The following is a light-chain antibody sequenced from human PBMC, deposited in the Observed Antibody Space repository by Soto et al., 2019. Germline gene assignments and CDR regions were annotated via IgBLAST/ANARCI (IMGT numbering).Light chain of an antibody. Sequence: DIQMTQSPSSLSASVGDRVMITCRASQSITGYLNWYQQKPGKAPKLLIYAASNLQSGVPSRFSGSGSGTDFTLTISSLQPEDFATYFCQQSQNIPYTFGQGNKLELK. V-gene: IGKV1-39*01. CDR2: AAS. CDR3: QQSQNIPYT. CDR1: QSITGY. J-gene: IGKJ2*01.